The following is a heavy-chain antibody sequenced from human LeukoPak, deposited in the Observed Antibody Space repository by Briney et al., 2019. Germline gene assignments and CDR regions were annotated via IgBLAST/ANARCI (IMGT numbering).Heavy chain of an antibody. Sequence: SETLSLTCTVSGGSISSSSYYWGWIRQPPGKGLEWIGSIYYSGSTYYNPSLKSRVTISVDTSKNQFSLKLSSVTAADTAVYYCASLPVGYAFDIWGQGTMVTVPS. D-gene: IGHD2-15*01. J-gene: IGHJ3*02. CDR2: IYYSGST. V-gene: IGHV4-39*01. CDR1: GGSISSSSYY. CDR3: ASLPVGYAFDI.